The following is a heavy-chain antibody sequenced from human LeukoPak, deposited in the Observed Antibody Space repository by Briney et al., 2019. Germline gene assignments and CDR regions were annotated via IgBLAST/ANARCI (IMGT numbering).Heavy chain of an antibody. CDR2: ISWNSGSI. D-gene: IGHD3-10*01. CDR3: ARDGDMVRGAIYGMDV. Sequence: PGGSLRLSCAASGFTFDDYAMHWVRQAPGKGLEWVSGISWNSGSIGYADSVKGRFTISRDNAKNSLYLQMNSLRAEDTALYYCARDGDMVRGAIYGMDVWGQGTTVTVSS. V-gene: IGHV3-9*01. J-gene: IGHJ6*02. CDR1: GFTFDDYA.